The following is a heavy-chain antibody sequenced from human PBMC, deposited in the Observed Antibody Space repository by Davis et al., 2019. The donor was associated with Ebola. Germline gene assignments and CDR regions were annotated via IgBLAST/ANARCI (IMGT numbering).Heavy chain of an antibody. CDR3: ARGVSNNWYSPVHY. D-gene: IGHD6-13*01. Sequence: PGGSLRLSCAASGFTFNSYVMQWVRQAPGKGLEWVALISYDGSNKYYADSVQGRFTISRDNSKNTMYLQMNSLRAEDTALYYCARGVSNNWYSPVHYWGQGTLVTVSS. CDR2: ISYDGSNK. V-gene: IGHV3-30-3*01. J-gene: IGHJ4*02. CDR1: GFTFNSYV.